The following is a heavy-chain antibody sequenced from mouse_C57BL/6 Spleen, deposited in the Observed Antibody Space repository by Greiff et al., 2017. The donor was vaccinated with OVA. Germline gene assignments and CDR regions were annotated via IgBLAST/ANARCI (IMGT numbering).Heavy chain of an antibody. V-gene: IGHV5-17*01. J-gene: IGHJ4*01. D-gene: IGHD1-1*01. CDR3: AAPGSPHYYAMDY. Sequence: DVMLVESGGGLVKPGGSLKLSCAASGFTFSDYGMHWVRQAPEKGLEWVAYISSGSSTIYYADTVKGRFTISRDNAKNTLFLQMTSLRSEDTAMYYCAAPGSPHYYAMDYWGQGTSVTVSS. CDR1: GFTFSDYG. CDR2: ISSGSSTI.